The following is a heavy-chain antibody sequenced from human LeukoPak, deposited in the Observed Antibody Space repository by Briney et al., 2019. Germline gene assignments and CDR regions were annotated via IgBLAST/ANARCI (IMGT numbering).Heavy chain of an antibody. CDR3: ARGGRGDILTGYYQHWFDP. D-gene: IGHD3-9*01. V-gene: IGHV1-69*13. J-gene: IGHJ5*02. Sequence: VASVKVSCKASGGTFSSYAISWVRQAPGQGLEWMGGIIPIFGTANYAQKFQGRVTITADESTSTAYMELSSLRSEDTAVYYCARGGRGDILTGYYQHWFDPWGQGTLVTVSS. CDR1: GGTFSSYA. CDR2: IIPIFGTA.